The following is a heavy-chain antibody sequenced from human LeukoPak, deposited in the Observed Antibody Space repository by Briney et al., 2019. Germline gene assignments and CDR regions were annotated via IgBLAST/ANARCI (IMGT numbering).Heavy chain of an antibody. Sequence: GGSLRLSCAASGFTFSSYAMNWVRQAPGKGLEWVSAINGGGSYVAYADSLKGRLTVSRDNAKSSLYLQMNSLRAEDTAVYYCARDGDTGTGRAFDYWGQGTLVTVSS. V-gene: IGHV3-21*01. CDR3: ARDGDTGTGRAFDY. J-gene: IGHJ4*02. CDR2: INGGGSYV. D-gene: IGHD1-14*01. CDR1: GFTFSSYA.